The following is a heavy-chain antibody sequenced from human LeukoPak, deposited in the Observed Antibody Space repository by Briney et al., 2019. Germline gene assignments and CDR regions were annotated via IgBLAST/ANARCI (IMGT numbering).Heavy chain of an antibody. CDR3: ARTTEFDY. V-gene: IGHV3-30-3*01. J-gene: IGHJ4*02. D-gene: IGHD4-11*01. CDR2: ISYDGSNK. Sequence: PGGSLRLSCAASGFTFSSYAVHWVRQAPGKGLEWVAVISYDGSNKYYADSVKGRFTISRDNSKNTLYLQMNSLRAEDTAVYYCARTTEFDYWGQGTLVTVSS. CDR1: GFTFSSYA.